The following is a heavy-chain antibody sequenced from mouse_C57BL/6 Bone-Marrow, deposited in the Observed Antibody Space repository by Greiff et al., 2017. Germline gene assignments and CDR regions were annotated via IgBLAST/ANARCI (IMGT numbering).Heavy chain of an antibody. Sequence: EVKLQESGGGLVKPGGSLKLSCAASGFTFSSYAMSWVRQTPEKRLEWVGTIRDGGSYTYYPDNVKGRFTISRDNAKNNLYLQMSHLKSEDTAMYYCARLTVVAYYFDYWGQGTTLTVSS. V-gene: IGHV5-4*03. D-gene: IGHD1-1*01. CDR2: IRDGGSYT. CDR1: GFTFSSYA. J-gene: IGHJ2*01. CDR3: ARLTVVAYYFDY.